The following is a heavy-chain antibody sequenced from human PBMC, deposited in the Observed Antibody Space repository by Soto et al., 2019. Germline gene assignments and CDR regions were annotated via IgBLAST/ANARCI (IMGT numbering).Heavy chain of an antibody. V-gene: IGHV4-39*01. D-gene: IGHD1-1*01. CDR3: ATGRGGVERQGRAYFDY. CDR1: GVSISSNTYY. J-gene: IGHJ4*02. Sequence: QLQLQESGPGLVKPSETLSLTCTVSGVSISSNTYYWGWIRQPPGKGLEWIGSIYYSGSTYYNPSLKSRVTISADTSKNQFALKLSSVAAADTAVYSCATGRGGVERQGRAYFDYWGQGALVTVSS. CDR2: IYYSGST.